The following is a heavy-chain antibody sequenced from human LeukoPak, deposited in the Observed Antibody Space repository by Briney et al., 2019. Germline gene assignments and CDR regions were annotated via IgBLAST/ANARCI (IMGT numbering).Heavy chain of an antibody. CDR1: GFTASRNY. D-gene: IGHD1-26*01. CDR2: ISHDGSNK. CDR3: ARDPLRYSGSYNWFDP. J-gene: IGHJ5*02. V-gene: IGHV3-30-3*01. Sequence: PGGSLRLSCAASGFTASRNYMSWVRQAPGKGLEWVAAISHDGSNKYYADSVKGRFTISRDNSKNTLYLQMNSLRTEDTAIYYCARDPLRYSGSYNWFDPWGQGTLVTVSS.